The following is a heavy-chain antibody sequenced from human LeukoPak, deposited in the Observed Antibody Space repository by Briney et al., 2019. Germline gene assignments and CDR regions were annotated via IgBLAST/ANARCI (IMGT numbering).Heavy chain of an antibody. D-gene: IGHD6-13*01. CDR2: TSGDGITT. V-gene: IGHV3-23*01. CDR3: AKRVHSSSWYAAFDS. J-gene: IGHJ4*02. Sequence: GGSLRLSCAASGFTFHNYAIHWVRQAPGKGLEWVSLTSGDGITTYFADSVKGRFTISRDNSKNTVFLQMIGLRAEDTALYYCAKRVHSSSWYAAFDSWGQGNLVTVSS. CDR1: GFTFHNYA.